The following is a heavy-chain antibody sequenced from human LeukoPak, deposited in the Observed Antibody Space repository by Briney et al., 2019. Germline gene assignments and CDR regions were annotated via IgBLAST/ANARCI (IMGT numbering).Heavy chain of an antibody. CDR3: ARGRWLQGPFDY. D-gene: IGHD5-24*01. V-gene: IGHV1-69*05. CDR2: VIPIFGTA. CDR1: GYTFTGYY. Sequence: SVKVSCKASGYTFTGYYMHWVRQAPGQGLEWMGRVIPIFGTANYAQKFQGRVTITTDESTSTAYMELSSLRSEDTAVYYCARGRWLQGPFDYWGQGTLVTVSS. J-gene: IGHJ4*02.